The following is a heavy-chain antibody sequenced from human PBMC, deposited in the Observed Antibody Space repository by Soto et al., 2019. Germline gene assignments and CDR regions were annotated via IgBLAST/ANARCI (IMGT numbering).Heavy chain of an antibody. CDR3: ARRGPGTYFDY. D-gene: IGHD6-13*01. CDR1: GFTFSSYA. Sequence: EVQLLESGGGLVQPGGSLRLSCAASGFTFSSYAMNWVRQAPGKGLEWVSVISGSGGSTYYADPVKGRFTISRDNSKNTLSLQMNSLRAEDTAVYYCARRGPGTYFDYWGQGTLVTVSS. V-gene: IGHV3-23*01. J-gene: IGHJ4*02. CDR2: ISGSGGST.